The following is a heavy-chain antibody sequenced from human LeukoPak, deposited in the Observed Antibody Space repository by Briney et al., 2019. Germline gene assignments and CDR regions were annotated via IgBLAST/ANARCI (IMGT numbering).Heavy chain of an antibody. V-gene: IGHV3-48*04. CDR2: IGRGIT. CDR1: GFTFSSYS. J-gene: IGHJ4*02. Sequence: RGSLRLSCVASGFTFSSYSMNWVRQAPGKGLEWVSHIGRGITYADSVKGRFTISRDNAKNSVYLQMNSLRAEDTAVYYCARDAPAGEKPEYFFDYWGQGTLVTVSS. CDR3: ARDAPAGEKPEYFFDY.